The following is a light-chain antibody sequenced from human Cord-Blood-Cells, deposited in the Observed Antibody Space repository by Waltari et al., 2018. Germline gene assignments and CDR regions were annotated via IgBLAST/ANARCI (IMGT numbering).Light chain of an antibody. CDR1: QSVSSSY. Sequence: VLPQSPGTLPLSPGERATPSCRASQSVSSSYLAWYQQKPGQAPRLLIYGASSRATGIPDRFSGSGSGTDFTLTISRLEPEDFAVYYCQQYGSSLWTFGQGTKVEIK. J-gene: IGKJ1*01. CDR2: GAS. CDR3: QQYGSSLWT. V-gene: IGKV3-20*01.